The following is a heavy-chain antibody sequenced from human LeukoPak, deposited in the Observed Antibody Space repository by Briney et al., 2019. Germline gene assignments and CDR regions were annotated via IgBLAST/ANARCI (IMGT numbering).Heavy chain of an antibody. J-gene: IGHJ4*02. CDR1: EYTFTSYY. Sequence: ASVKVSCKASEYTFTSYYMHWVRQAPGQGLEWMGWINPNSGGTSYAQKFQGRVTMTRDTSSSTAYMDLSSLRSDDTAVYYCAMVLADTSTLLVALDYWGQGTLVTVSS. D-gene: IGHD5-12*01. CDR3: AMVLADTSTLLVALDY. CDR2: INPNSGGT. V-gene: IGHV1-2*02.